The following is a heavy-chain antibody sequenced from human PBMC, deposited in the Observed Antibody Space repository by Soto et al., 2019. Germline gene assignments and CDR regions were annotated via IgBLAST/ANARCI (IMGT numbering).Heavy chain of an antibody. J-gene: IGHJ4*02. D-gene: IGHD3-10*01. Sequence: QVQLVESGGGVVQPGRSLRLSCAASGFTFSSYGMHWVRQAPGKGLEWVAVISYDGSNKYYADSVKGRFTISRDNSKNTLYLQMNSLRAEDTAMYYCAKDYGSGSYFDYWGQGTLVTVSS. CDR2: ISYDGSNK. CDR3: AKDYGSGSYFDY. V-gene: IGHV3-30*18. CDR1: GFTFSSYG.